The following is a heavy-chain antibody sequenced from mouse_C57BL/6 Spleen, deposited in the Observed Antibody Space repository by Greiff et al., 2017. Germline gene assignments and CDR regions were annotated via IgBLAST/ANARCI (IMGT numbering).Heavy chain of an antibody. V-gene: IGHV5-16*01. CDR2: INYDGSST. D-gene: IGHD2-1*01. CDR3: ARDSTGGFAY. Sequence: EVQVVESEGGLVQPGSSMKLSCTASGFTFSDYYMAWVRQVPEKGLEWVANINYDGSSTYYLDSLKSRFIISIDNANNILYLQLSSLKSEDTAAYFCARDSTGGFAYWGQGTLVTVSA. J-gene: IGHJ3*01. CDR1: GFTFSDYY.